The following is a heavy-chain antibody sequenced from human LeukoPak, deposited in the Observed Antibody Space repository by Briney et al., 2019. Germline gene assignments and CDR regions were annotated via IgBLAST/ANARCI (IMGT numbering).Heavy chain of an antibody. Sequence: PGGSLRLSCAASGFTVSSNYMSWVRQAPGKGLEWVSVIYSGGSTYYADYVKGRFTISRDNSKNTLYLQMNSLRAEDTAVYYCARDGTMYDSSGYYHDAFDIWGQGTMVTVSS. J-gene: IGHJ3*02. CDR2: IYSGGST. D-gene: IGHD3-22*01. CDR1: GFTVSSNY. V-gene: IGHV3-66*02. CDR3: ARDGTMYDSSGYYHDAFDI.